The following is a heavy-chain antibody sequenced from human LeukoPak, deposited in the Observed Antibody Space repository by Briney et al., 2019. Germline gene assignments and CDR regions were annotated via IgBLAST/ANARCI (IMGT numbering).Heavy chain of an antibody. J-gene: IGHJ4*02. CDR3: ARVSQLLYSLRYFDY. V-gene: IGHV1-2*02. CDR2: INPNSGGT. Sequence: ASVKVSCKASGYTLTAYYIYWVRQAPGQGLEWMGWINPNSGGTNYAQKFQGRVTMTRDTSISTAYMELSRLRSDDTAVYYCARVSQLLYSLRYFDYWGQGTLVTVSS. CDR1: GYTLTAYY. D-gene: IGHD2-2*02.